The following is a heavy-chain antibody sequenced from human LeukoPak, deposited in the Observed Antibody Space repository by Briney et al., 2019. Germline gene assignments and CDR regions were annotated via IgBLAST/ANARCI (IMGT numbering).Heavy chain of an antibody. CDR1: GFTFSSYG. D-gene: IGHD3-22*01. CDR2: IWYDGSNK. CDR3: ARGLRYYDSSGYYPMDV. Sequence: PGRSLRLSCAASGFTFSSYGMHWVRQAPGKGLEWVAVIWYDGSNKYYADSVKGRFTISRDSSKNTLYPQMNSLRAEDTAVYYCARGLRYYDSSGYYPMDVWGKGTTVTVSS. V-gene: IGHV3-33*01. J-gene: IGHJ6*03.